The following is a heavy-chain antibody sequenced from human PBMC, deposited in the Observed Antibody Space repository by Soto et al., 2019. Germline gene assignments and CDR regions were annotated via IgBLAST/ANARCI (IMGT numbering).Heavy chain of an antibody. CDR3: ARDDMVRGVMATLDY. J-gene: IGHJ4*02. CDR1: GYTFTSYY. D-gene: IGHD3-10*01. CDR2: INPSGGST. Sequence: QVQLVQSGAEVKKPGASVKVSCKASGYTFTSYYMHWVRQAPGQGLEWMGIINPSGGSTSYAQKFQGRDTMTRDTSTSTVYMELSSLRSEDTAVYYCARDDMVRGVMATLDYWGQGTLVTVSS. V-gene: IGHV1-46*03.